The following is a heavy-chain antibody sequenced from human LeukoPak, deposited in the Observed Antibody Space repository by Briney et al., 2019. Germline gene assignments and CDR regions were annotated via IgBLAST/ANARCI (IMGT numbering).Heavy chain of an antibody. D-gene: IGHD3-10*01. CDR2: ISGSGGST. J-gene: IGHJ4*02. Sequence: GGSLRLPCAASGFTFTSYVMTWVRQAPGRGLEWVSGISGSGGSTYYVDSVRGRFTISRDNSKNTLFLQMSSLSADDTAVYYCAATYGPFDYWGQGTLVTVSS. V-gene: IGHV3-23*01. CDR1: GFTFTSYV. CDR3: AATYGPFDY.